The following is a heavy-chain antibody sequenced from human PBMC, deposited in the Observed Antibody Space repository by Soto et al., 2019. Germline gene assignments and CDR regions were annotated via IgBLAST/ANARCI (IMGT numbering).Heavy chain of an antibody. D-gene: IGHD6-19*01. V-gene: IGHV3-33*01. CDR1: GFTFSSYG. CDR3: ARDVEWLVEGYFDY. Sequence: GGSLRLSCAASGFTFSSYGMHWVRQAPGKGLEWVAVIWYDGSNKYYADSVKGRFTISRDNSKNTLYLQMNSLRAEDTAVYYCARDVEWLVEGYFDYWGQGTLVTVSS. J-gene: IGHJ4*02. CDR2: IWYDGSNK.